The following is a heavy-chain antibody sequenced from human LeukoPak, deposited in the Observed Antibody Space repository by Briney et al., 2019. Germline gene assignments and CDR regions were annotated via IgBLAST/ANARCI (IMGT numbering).Heavy chain of an antibody. CDR1: GGSFSGYY. CDR2: INHSGST. V-gene: IGHV4-34*01. D-gene: IGHD6-13*01. J-gene: IGHJ6*04. CDR3: AREIAAAGASYYYYYGMDV. Sequence: SETLSLTCAVYGGSFSGYYWSWIRQPTGKGVEWLGEINHSGSTNYNPSLKSRVTISVDTSKNQSSLKLSSVTAADTAVYYCAREIAAAGASYYYYYGMDVWGKGTTVTVSS.